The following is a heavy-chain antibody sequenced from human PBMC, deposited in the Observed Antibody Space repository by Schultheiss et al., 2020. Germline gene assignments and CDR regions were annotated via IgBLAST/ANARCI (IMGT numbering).Heavy chain of an antibody. CDR1: GFSLSTSGMC. D-gene: IGHD2-21*02. CDR3: AHSLGVAYCGGDCYSFDY. J-gene: IGHJ4*02. V-gene: IGHV2-70*12. Sequence: SGPTLVKPTQTLTLTCTFSGFSLSTSGMCVSWIRQPPGKALEWLALIDWDDDKYYSTSLKTRLTISKDTSKNQVVLTMTNMDPVDTATYYCAHSLGVAYCGGDCYSFDYWGQGTLVTVSS. CDR2: IDWDDDK.